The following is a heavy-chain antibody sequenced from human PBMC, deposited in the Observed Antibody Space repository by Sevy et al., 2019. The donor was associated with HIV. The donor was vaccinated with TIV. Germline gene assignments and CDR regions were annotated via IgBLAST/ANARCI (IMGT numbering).Heavy chain of an antibody. Sequence: ASVKVSCKASGGTFSSYAISWVRQAPGQGLVWMGGNIPIFGTANYAQKFQGRVTITADKSTRTAYMELSSLRSEDTAVYYCARVEGSWFDPWGQGTLVTVSS. V-gene: IGHV1-69*06. D-gene: IGHD3-3*01. J-gene: IGHJ5*02. CDR2: NIPIFGTA. CDR1: GGTFSSYA. CDR3: ARVEGSWFDP.